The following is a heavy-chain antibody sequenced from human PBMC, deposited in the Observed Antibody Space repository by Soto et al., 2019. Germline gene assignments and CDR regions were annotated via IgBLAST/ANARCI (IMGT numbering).Heavy chain of an antibody. Sequence: EVQLVESGGGLVQPGESLRLSCAASGFSFTSHWMSWVRQAPGKGLEWVATTKRDGSASYYLGSVKGRFTISRDNANDSLFLEMTSLRAEDTAVYYCARDQGREILASAFDFWGQGTKVTVSS. CDR3: ARDQGREILASAFDF. CDR2: TKRDGSAS. V-gene: IGHV3-7*01. D-gene: IGHD5-12*01. J-gene: IGHJ3*01. CDR1: GFSFTSHW.